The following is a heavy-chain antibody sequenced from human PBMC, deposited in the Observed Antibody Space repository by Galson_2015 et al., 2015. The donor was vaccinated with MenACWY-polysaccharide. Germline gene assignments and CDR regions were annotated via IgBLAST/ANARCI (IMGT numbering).Heavy chain of an antibody. CDR2: ISGSGGTT. Sequence: SLRLSCAASGFTFSSCAMSRVRQAPGKGLEWVSGISGSGGTTYYADSEKGRFTISRDNSKNTLYLQMNSLRAEDTAVYYCAKRMTTVGAFDIWGHGTMVTVSS. CDR3: AKRMTTVGAFDI. CDR1: GFTFSSCA. J-gene: IGHJ3*02. V-gene: IGHV3-23*01. D-gene: IGHD4-23*01.